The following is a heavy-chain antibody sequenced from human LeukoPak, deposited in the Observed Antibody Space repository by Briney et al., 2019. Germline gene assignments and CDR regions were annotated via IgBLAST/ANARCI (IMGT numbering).Heavy chain of an antibody. CDR1: GFTFGEYA. CDR3: TTGIKTADH. V-gene: IGHV3-49*04. J-gene: IGHJ4*02. CDR2: IRSKPYGGTT. D-gene: IGHD2-15*01. Sequence: GGSLRLSCTTSGFTFGEYAMSWVRQAPGKGLEWVGFIRSKPYGGTTVYAASVKGRFTISRDDSKSIAYLQMNSLKTEDTAVYYCTTGIKTADHWGQGTLVTVSS.